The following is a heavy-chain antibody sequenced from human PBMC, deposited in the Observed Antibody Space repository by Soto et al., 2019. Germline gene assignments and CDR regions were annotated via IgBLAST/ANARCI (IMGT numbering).Heavy chain of an antibody. CDR3: ARVAVITAAGTSDY. V-gene: IGHV3-11*06. CDR1: GFTFSDYY. D-gene: IGHD6-13*01. CDR2: ISGTSDSI. J-gene: IGHJ4*02. Sequence: VGSLRLSCAASGFTFSDYYMSWIRQVPGKGLEWVAYISGTSDSIPYADSVKGRFTISRDNAKNSLYLQMNSLRAEDTAVYYCARVAVITAAGTSDYWGQRTLVTVSS.